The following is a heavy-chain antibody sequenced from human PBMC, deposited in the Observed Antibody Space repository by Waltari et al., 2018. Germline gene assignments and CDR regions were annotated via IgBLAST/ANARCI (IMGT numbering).Heavy chain of an antibody. CDR2: FDKSCTT. V-gene: IGHV4-39*07. CDR3: VRGYPDIVATISDY. J-gene: IGHJ4*02. Sequence: QLQLQESGPGLVKPSETLSLTCTVSRSSIRNNNYYWGWVRQPPGKGLEWIGSFDKSCTTYYNPSLKSRVTISVDTSNNQFSLKLNSVTAADTAVYYCVRGYPDIVATISDYWGQGTLVIVSS. CDR1: RSSIRNNNYY. D-gene: IGHD5-12*01.